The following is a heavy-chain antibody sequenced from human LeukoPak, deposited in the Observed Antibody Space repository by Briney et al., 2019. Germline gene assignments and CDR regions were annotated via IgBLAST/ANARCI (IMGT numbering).Heavy chain of an antibody. D-gene: IGHD2-15*01. CDR2: IKEDGSEK. Sequence: PGGSLRLSCAASGIIFNHYWMSWVRQVPGKGLEWVANIKEDGSEKNYVDSVKGRFTISRDNARNSLYLQMNSLRAEDTAVYYLARRGWQICSLGQGTLVTVSS. V-gene: IGHV3-7*01. CDR1: GIIFNHYW. CDR3: ARRGWQICS. J-gene: IGHJ5*02.